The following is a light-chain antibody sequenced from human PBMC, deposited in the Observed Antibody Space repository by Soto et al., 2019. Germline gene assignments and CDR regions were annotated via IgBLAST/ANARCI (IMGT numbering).Light chain of an antibody. CDR2: GAS. J-gene: IGKJ1*01. Sequence: DIQMTQSPSTLSASVGDRVTITCRASQSVSSWLAWYQQKPGKAPQPLIYGASILESGVPSRFSGSGSGTEITPTISLLPHDYSAIYCCQQYNSYWTFGQGTKVDIK. CDR3: QQYNSYWT. V-gene: IGKV1-5*01. CDR1: QSVSSW.